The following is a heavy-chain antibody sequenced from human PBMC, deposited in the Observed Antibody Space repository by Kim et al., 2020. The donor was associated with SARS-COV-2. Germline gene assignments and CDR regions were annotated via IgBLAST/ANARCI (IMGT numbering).Heavy chain of an antibody. CDR2: ISAYNGNT. V-gene: IGHV1-18*01. Sequence: ASVKVSCKASGYTFTSYGISWVRQAPGQGLEWMGWISAYNGNTNYAQKLQGRVTMTTDTSTSTAYMELRSLRSDDTAVYYCARGLDGLDWNYAGYFDYWGQGTLVTVSS. D-gene: IGHD1-7*01. CDR3: ARGLDGLDWNYAGYFDY. CDR1: GYTFTSYG. J-gene: IGHJ4*02.